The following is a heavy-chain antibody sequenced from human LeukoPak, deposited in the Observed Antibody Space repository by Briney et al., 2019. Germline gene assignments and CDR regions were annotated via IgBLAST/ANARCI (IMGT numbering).Heavy chain of an antibody. V-gene: IGHV3-9*03. Sequence: PGRSLRLSCAASGFTFDDYAMHWVRQAPGKGLEWVSGISWNSGSIGYADSVKGRFTISRDNAKNSLYLQMNSLRAEDMALNYCAKDVRGGCSGANCYYWGQGTLVTVSS. CDR3: AKDVRGGCSGANCYY. CDR2: ISWNSGSI. J-gene: IGHJ4*02. D-gene: IGHD2-15*01. CDR1: GFTFDDYA.